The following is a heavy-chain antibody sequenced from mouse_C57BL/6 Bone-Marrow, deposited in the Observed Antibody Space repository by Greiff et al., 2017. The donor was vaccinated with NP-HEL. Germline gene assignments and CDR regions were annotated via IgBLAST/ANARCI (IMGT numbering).Heavy chain of an antibody. Sequence: EVPLQQSGPVLVKPGASVKMSCKASGYTFTDYYMNWVQQSPGKGLEWIGVINPYNGGTSYNQKFKGKATLTVDKSSSTAYMELNSLTSEDSAVYYCARAFGPYWGQGTTLTVSS. CDR1: GYTFTDYY. V-gene: IGHV1-19*01. CDR2: INPYNGGT. CDR3: ARAFGPY. J-gene: IGHJ2*01.